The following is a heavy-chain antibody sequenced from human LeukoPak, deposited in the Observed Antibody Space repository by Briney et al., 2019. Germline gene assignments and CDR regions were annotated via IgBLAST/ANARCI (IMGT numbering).Heavy chain of an antibody. Sequence: GGSLRLTCAASGFTFSSYWMSWVRQAPGKGLEWVANIKQDGSEKYYVDSVKGRFTISRDNAKNSLYLQMNGLRAEDTAVYYCARDSPMVRGVIIPDYWGQGTLVTVSS. CDR2: IKQDGSEK. D-gene: IGHD3-10*01. J-gene: IGHJ4*02. V-gene: IGHV3-7*01. CDR3: ARDSPMVRGVIIPDY. CDR1: GFTFSSYW.